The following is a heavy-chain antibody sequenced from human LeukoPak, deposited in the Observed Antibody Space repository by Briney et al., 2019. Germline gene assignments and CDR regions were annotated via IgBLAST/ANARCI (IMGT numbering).Heavy chain of an antibody. CDR2: ISGSGGST. Sequence: QSGGSLRLSCAASGFTFSNYAMNWVRQAPGKGLEWVSVISGSGGSTYYADSVKGRFTISRDNAKNSLYLQMNSLRAEDTAVYYCARDFRITMVRGVIDYWGQGTLVTVSS. D-gene: IGHD3-10*01. CDR1: GFTFSNYA. V-gene: IGHV3-23*01. CDR3: ARDFRITMVRGVIDY. J-gene: IGHJ4*02.